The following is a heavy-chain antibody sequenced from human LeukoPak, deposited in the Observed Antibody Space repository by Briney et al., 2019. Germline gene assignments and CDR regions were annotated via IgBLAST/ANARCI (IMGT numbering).Heavy chain of an antibody. J-gene: IGHJ6*02. D-gene: IGHD3-9*01. CDR2: ISYDGSNK. CDR3: ARDWGTYYDILTGDYPSYGMDV. Sequence: PGGSLRLSCAASGFTFSSYGMHWVRQAPGKGLEWVAVISYDGSNKYYADSVKGRFTISRDNSKNTLYLQMNTLRAEDTAVYRCARDWGTYYDILTGDYPSYGMDVWGQGTTVTVSS. CDR1: GFTFSSYG. V-gene: IGHV3-30*03.